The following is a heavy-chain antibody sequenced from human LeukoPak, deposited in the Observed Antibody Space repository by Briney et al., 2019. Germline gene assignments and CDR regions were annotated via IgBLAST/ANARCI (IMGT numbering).Heavy chain of an antibody. J-gene: IGHJ6*02. CDR2: IWYDGSNK. CDR1: GFTFSSYG. CDR3: ARQYSYGSLRLYYYGMDV. Sequence: GRSLSLSCAASGFTFSSYGMHWVRQAPGKGLEWVAVIWYDGSNKYYADSVKGRFTISRDNAKNSLYLQMNSLRDEDTAVYYCARQYSYGSLRLYYYGMDVWGQGTTVTVSS. V-gene: IGHV3-33*01. D-gene: IGHD5-18*01.